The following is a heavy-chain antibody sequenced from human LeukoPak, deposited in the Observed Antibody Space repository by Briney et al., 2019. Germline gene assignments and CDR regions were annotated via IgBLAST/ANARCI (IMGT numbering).Heavy chain of an antibody. D-gene: IGHD6-6*01. CDR3: ARVRRYSSSSQGSQNLRGWFDP. CDR2: IYYSGST. J-gene: IGHJ5*02. CDR1: GGSISSSSYY. V-gene: IGHV4-39*01. Sequence: SETLSLTCTVSGGSISSSSYYWGWIRQPPGKGLEWIGSIYYSGSTYYNPSLKSRVTISVDTSKNQFSLKLSSVTAADTAVYYCARVRRYSSSSQGSQNLRGWFDPWGQGTLVTVSS.